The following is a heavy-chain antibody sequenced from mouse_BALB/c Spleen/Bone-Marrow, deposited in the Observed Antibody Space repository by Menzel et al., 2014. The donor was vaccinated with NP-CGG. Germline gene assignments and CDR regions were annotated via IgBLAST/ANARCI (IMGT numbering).Heavy chain of an antibody. Sequence: VNVVESGPGLVAPSQSLSITCTVSGFSLTGYGVNWVRQPPGKGLEWLGMIWGDGSTDYNSALKSRLSISKDNPKSQVFLKMNSLQTDDTARYYCARGEDYDDYYAMDYWGQGTSVTVSS. CDR1: GFSLTGYG. D-gene: IGHD2-4*01. CDR3: ARGEDYDDYYAMDY. V-gene: IGHV2-6-7*01. CDR2: IWGDGST. J-gene: IGHJ4*01.